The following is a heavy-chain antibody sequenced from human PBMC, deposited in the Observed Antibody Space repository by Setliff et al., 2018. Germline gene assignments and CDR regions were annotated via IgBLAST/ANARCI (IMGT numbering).Heavy chain of an antibody. CDR2: ISGSGTTI. CDR3: VGVSSSSLDF. V-gene: IGHV3-11*01. J-gene: IGHJ4*02. Sequence: PGGSLRLSCAASGFTFNDYFMSWIRQAPGKGLEWISYISGSGTTIYYADSVKGRFTISRDNAKNSLYLQMNSLRAEDTAIYYCVGVSSSSLDFWGQGTLVTVSS. D-gene: IGHD6-6*01. CDR1: GFTFNDYF.